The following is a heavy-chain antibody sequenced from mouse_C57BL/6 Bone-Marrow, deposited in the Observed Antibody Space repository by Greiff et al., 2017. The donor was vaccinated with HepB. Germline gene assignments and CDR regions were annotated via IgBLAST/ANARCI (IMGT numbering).Heavy chain of an antibody. CDR1: GYTFTSYC. CDR2: FYPRSGNT. J-gene: IGHJ3*01. CDR3: AREGPWFDF. V-gene: IGHV1-81*01. Sequence: QVQLQQSGAELVRPWASVSLSCKASGYTFTSYCISWLKQSTGRGLVWIGEFYPRSGNTYYNEKFKGRATLTADTSTSPAYMELRSLTSEDTAVYFCAREGPWFDFWGQGTRVTVTA.